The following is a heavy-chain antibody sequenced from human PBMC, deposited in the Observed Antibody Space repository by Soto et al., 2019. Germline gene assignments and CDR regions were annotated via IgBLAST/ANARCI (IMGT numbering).Heavy chain of an antibody. J-gene: IGHJ5*02. CDR1: GYTFTSYD. CDR3: ARGGNVQWLAANWFDP. D-gene: IGHD6-19*01. Sequence: QVQLVQSGAEVKKPGASVKVSCKASGYTFTSYDINWVRQATGQGLEWMGWMNPNSGNTGYAQKCQGRVTMTRNTSISTAYMELRSLRSEDTAVYYCARGGNVQWLAANWFDPWGQGTLVTVSS. V-gene: IGHV1-8*01. CDR2: MNPNSGNT.